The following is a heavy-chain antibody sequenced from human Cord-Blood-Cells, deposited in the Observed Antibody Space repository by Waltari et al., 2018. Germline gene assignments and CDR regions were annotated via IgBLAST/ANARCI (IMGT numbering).Heavy chain of an antibody. V-gene: IGHV1-2*04. CDR2: IKSNSGGT. D-gene: IGHD3-16*01. Sequence: QVQLVQSGAEVKKPGASVKVSCKAAGYTFTGYYMHWVRQAPGQGREWMACIKSNSGGTNDAQTFQGWGPMTRGTSISTAYMGLSRLGTVDTAVYDCARSASLGSLRYFDYWGQGARVTVSS. CDR1: GYTFTGYY. J-gene: IGHJ4*02. CDR3: ARSASLGSLRYFDY.